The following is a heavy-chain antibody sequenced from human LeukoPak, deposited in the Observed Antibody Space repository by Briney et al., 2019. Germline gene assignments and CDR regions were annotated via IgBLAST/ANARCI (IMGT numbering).Heavy chain of an antibody. CDR2: IYYSGTT. V-gene: IGHV4-39*02. J-gene: IGHJ4*02. CDR3: ESQSLTATGLTWT. CDR1: GDSITFTNYY. Sequence: PSETLSLTCSVSGDSITFTNYYWGWIRQAPGKGLEWIGSIYYSGTTYYNPSLKSRAAIFLAASKRHFSLKLASVTAADTAVYYCESQSLTATGLTWTWGQGTLVTVSS. D-gene: IGHD6-13*01.